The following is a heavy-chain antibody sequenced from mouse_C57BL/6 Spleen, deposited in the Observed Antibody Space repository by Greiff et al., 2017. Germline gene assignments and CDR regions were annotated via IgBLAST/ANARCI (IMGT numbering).Heavy chain of an antibody. D-gene: IGHD2-5*01. CDR2: INPNNGGT. CDR3: YSNYDY. V-gene: IGHV1-26*01. CDR1: GYTFTDYY. J-gene: IGHJ2*01. Sequence: VQLQQSGPELVKPGASVKISCKASGYTFTDYYMNWVKQSHGKSLEWIGDINPNNGGTSYNQKFKGKATLTVDKSSSTAYMELRSLTSEDSAVYYCYSNYDYWGQGTTLTGSS.